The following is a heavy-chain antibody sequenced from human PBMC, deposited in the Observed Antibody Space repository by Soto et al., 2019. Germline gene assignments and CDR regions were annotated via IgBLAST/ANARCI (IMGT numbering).Heavy chain of an antibody. CDR1: GNTVPNYA. V-gene: IGHV1-3*01. D-gene: IGHD1-26*01. CDR3: ARVLVGATPVDY. CDR2: INGGNGNT. J-gene: IGHJ4*02. Sequence: ASVKVSCKASGNTVPNYAIHWVRQAPGQRLEWMGWINGGNGNTKYSEQFQGRVTFTRDTSASTAYMELSSLRSEDTAVYYCARVLVGATPVDYWGQGTLVTVSS.